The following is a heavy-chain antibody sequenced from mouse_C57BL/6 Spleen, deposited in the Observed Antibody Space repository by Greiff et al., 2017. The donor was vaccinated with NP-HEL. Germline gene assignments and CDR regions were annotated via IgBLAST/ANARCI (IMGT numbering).Heavy chain of an antibody. D-gene: IGHD1-1*01. Sequence: QVQLQQSGAELVKPGASVKLSCKASGYTFTSYWMHWVKQRPGQGLEWIGMIHPNSGSTNYNEKFKSKATLTVDKSSSTAYMQLSSLTSEDSAVYYCARGITTVVDDAYWGQGTLVTVSA. CDR1: GYTFTSYW. J-gene: IGHJ3*01. V-gene: IGHV1-64*01. CDR2: IHPNSGST. CDR3: ARGITTVVDDAY.